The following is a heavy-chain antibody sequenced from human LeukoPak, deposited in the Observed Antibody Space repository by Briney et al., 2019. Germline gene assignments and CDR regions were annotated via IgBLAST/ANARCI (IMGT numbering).Heavy chain of an antibody. CDR2: ISNSDDTI. D-gene: IGHD6-19*01. V-gene: IGHV3-11*01. J-gene: IGHJ6*02. CDR1: GFIFSDYY. CDR3: ARIGASGWHFKFYYGLDV. Sequence: PGGSLRLSCAASGFIFSDYYMTWIRQAPGKGLEYISYISNSDDTINYADSVKGRFTISRDNDNNSLYLQMSSLRAEDTAVYYCARIGASGWHFKFYYGLDVWGQGTTVAASS.